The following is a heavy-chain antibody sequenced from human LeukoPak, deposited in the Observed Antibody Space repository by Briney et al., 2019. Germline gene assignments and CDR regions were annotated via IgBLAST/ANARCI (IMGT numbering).Heavy chain of an antibody. CDR2: IYYSGST. CDR1: GGSMSSSSYY. D-gene: IGHD6-13*01. J-gene: IGHJ4*02. V-gene: IGHV4-39*01. CDR3: ARHRYSSSWPLDY. Sequence: SETLSLTCTVSGGSMSSSSYYWGWIRQPPGKGLEWIGSIYYSGSTYYNPSLKSRVTISVDTSKNQFSLKLSSVTAADTAVYYCARHRYSSSWPLDYWGQGILVTVSS.